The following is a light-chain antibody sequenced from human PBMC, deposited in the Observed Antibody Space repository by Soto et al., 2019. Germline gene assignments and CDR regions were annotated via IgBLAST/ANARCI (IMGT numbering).Light chain of an antibody. V-gene: IGLV2-14*01. CDR1: SSDVGSYNF. CDR3: SSYTTSSTYV. Sequence: QSALTQPASVSGSPGQSITISCTGTSSDVGSYNFVSWYQQLPGKAPKLMIYEVSNRPSGVSNRFSGSKSGNTASLTISGLQAEDEADYYCSSYTTSSTYVFGSGTNVTVL. J-gene: IGLJ1*01. CDR2: EVS.